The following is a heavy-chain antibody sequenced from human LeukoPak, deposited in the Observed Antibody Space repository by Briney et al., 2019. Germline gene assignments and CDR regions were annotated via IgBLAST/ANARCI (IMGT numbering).Heavy chain of an antibody. CDR2: INHSGST. Sequence: PSETLSLTCAVYGGSFSGYYWSWIRQPPGKGLEWIGEINHSGSTNYNPSLKSRVTISVDTSKSQFSLKLSSVTAADTAVYYCARVVVVHDFDYWGQGTLVTVSS. V-gene: IGHV4-34*01. D-gene: IGHD3-22*01. CDR1: GGSFSGYY. J-gene: IGHJ4*02. CDR3: ARVVVVHDFDY.